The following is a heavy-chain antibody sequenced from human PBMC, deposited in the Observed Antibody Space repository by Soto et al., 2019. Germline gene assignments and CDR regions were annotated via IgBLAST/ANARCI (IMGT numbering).Heavy chain of an antibody. CDR2: TYYRSRLYS. V-gene: IGHV6-1*01. D-gene: IGHD2-15*01. Sequence: PSQTLSLTCVGSGDTVSSNSVAWNLVSQSPSRGLEWLGRTYYRSRLYSDYAVSVRSRIDINADTSKNQVSLQLNSVAPEDTAVYYCARSEEDSDYYYYGMDVWGQGTTVTVFS. J-gene: IGHJ6*02. CDR3: ARSEEDSDYYYYGMDV. CDR1: GDTVSSNSVA.